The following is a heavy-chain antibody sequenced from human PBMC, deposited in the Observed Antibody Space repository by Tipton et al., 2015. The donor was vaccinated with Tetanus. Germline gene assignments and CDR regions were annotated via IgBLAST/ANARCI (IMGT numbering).Heavy chain of an antibody. V-gene: IGHV4-39*01. CDR1: GGSISGSEYY. D-gene: IGHD6-19*01. J-gene: IGHJ4*02. Sequence: TLSLTCTVSGGSISGSEYYWGWIRQPPGKGLEWIGSIYVSGTTYYFPSLKSRVTISIDTSMNQLSLKLSSVTAADTAVYYCARLVKQWLVPEDYWGQGTLVTVSS. CDR2: IYVSGTT. CDR3: ARLVKQWLVPEDY.